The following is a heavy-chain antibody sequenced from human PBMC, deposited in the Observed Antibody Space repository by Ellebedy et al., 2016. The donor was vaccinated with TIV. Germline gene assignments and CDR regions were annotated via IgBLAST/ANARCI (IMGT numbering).Heavy chain of an antibody. CDR3: ARTSRDAFDI. J-gene: IGHJ3*02. CDR1: GLSVNSNGMR. Sequence: SGPTLVKPTQTLTLTCTLSGLSVNSNGMRVNWIRQPPGKALEWLGCIDWDDDTFYSTTLKTRLTISKDTSKNQVVLTMTVMDPVETATYYCARTSRDAFDIWGQGAMVTVSS. V-gene: IGHV2-70*04. CDR2: IDWDDDT.